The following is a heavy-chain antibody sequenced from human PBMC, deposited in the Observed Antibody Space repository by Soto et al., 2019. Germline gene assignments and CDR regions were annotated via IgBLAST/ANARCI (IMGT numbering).Heavy chain of an antibody. Sequence: EVQLLESGGGLVQPGGSLRLSCAASGFTFSSYGMTWVRQAPGKGLEWVSGIGGSGGSTYFADSVRGRFTISRDNSKNALYLQANSLRAEDTAVYYCAKRGSSSWYDYFDYWGQGTLVTVSS. CDR1: GFTFSSYG. J-gene: IGHJ4*02. V-gene: IGHV3-23*01. CDR3: AKRGSSSWYDYFDY. CDR2: IGGSGGST. D-gene: IGHD6-13*01.